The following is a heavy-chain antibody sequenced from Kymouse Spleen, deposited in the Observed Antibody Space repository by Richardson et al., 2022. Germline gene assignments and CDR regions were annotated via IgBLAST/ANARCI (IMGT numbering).Heavy chain of an antibody. CDR3: ARDLGYYGSGSYWGHFDY. J-gene: IGHJ4*02. V-gene: IGHV3-20*d01. CDR2: INWNGGST. Sequence: EVQLVESGGGVVRPGGSLRLSCAASGFTFDDYGMSWVRQAPGKGLEWVSGINWNGGSTGYADSVKGRFTISRDNAKNSLYLQMNSLRAEDTALYYCARDLGYYGSGSYWGHFDYWGQGTLVTVSS. D-gene: IGHD3-10*01. CDR1: GFTFDDYG.